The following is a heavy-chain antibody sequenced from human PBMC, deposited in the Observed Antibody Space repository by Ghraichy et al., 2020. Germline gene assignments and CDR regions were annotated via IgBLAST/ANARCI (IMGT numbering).Heavy chain of an antibody. J-gene: IGHJ3*02. CDR1: GFTFSSYW. Sequence: GGSLRLSCAASGFTFSSYWMSWVRQAPGKGLEWVANIKRDGSEKFYVDSVKGRFTLSRDNAKNSLYLQMNSLRADDTAVYYCARGDYYDVSGFWVDAFDIWGQGTMVTVSS. CDR3: ARGDYYDVSGFWVDAFDI. CDR2: IKRDGSEK. V-gene: IGHV3-7*04. D-gene: IGHD3-22*01.